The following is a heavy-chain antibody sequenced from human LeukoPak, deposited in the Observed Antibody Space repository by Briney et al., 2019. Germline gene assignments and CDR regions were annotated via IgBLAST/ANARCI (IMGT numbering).Heavy chain of an antibody. CDR1: GGSISSGAYD. Sequence: PSQTLSLTCTVSGGSISSGAYDCNWIRQHPAKGLEWIGSIYYSGSTSYNPSLKSRITISVDTSTNQFSLKLSSVTAADTAVYYCARSRDGYNFDYWGQGTLVTVSS. J-gene: IGHJ4*02. CDR3: ARSRDGYNFDY. D-gene: IGHD5-24*01. V-gene: IGHV4-31*03. CDR2: IYYSGST.